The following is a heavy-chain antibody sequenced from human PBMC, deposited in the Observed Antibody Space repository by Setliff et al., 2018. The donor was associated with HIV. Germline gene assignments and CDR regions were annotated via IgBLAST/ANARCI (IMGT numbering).Heavy chain of an antibody. D-gene: IGHD2-15*01. J-gene: IGHJ3*02. CDR1: GGSVSSFY. Sequence: LSLTCTVSGGSVSSFYWSWIRQPAEKGLEWIGRIYTGGSTNSNPSLKGRVTMSVDTSKNHFSLKLSSVTAADTAIYYCARGLGGGFSLDAFDIWGRGTMVTVSS. CDR3: ARGLGGGFSLDAFDI. V-gene: IGHV4-4*07. CDR2: IYTGGST.